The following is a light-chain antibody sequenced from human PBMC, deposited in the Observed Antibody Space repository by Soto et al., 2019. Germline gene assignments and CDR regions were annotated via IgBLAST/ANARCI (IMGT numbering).Light chain of an antibody. CDR2: DVS. Sequence: QSALTQPASMSGSPGQSMTISCAGTSSDVGGYNYVSWYQQHPGKAPKLMIYDVSNRPSGVSNRFSGSKSGNTASLTISGLQAEDEADYYCSSYPSSSSYVFGTGTKLTVL. CDR3: SSYPSSSSYV. J-gene: IGLJ1*01. CDR1: SSDVGGYNY. V-gene: IGLV2-14*01.